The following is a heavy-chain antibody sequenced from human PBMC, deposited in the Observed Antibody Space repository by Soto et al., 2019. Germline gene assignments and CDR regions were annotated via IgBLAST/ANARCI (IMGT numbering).Heavy chain of an antibody. CDR2: INHSGST. Sequence: PSETLSLTCAVYGGSFSGYYWSWIRQPPGKGLEWIGEINHSGSTNYNPSLKSRVTISVDTSKNQFSLKLSSVTAADTAVYYCARGLMGLELRNYYYYGMDVWGQGTLVTVSS. CDR1: GGSFSGYY. CDR3: ARGLMGLELRNYYYYGMDV. V-gene: IGHV4-34*01. J-gene: IGHJ6*02. D-gene: IGHD1-7*01.